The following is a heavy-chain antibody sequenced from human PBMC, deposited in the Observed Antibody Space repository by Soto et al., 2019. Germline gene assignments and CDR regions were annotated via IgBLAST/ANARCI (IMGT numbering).Heavy chain of an antibody. CDR3: ARDSSHYYYYYGMDV. D-gene: IGHD5-18*01. CDR2: MNPNSGNT. CDR1: GYTFTSYD. J-gene: IGHJ6*02. V-gene: IGHV1-8*01. Sequence: QVQLVQSGAEVKKPGASVKVSCKASGYTFTSYDINWVRQATGQGLEWMGWMNPNSGNTGYAQKLQGRVTMTRNTSISTAYMELSSLRSEDTAVYYCARDSSHYYYYYGMDVWGQGTTVTVSS.